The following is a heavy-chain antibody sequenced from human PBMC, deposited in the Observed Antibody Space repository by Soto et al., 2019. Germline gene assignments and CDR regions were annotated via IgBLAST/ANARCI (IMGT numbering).Heavy chain of an antibody. CDR2: VSSNSAYI. D-gene: IGHD6-13*01. V-gene: IGHV3-21*01. J-gene: IGHJ5*02. CDR3: TRDEYRGSSAGGGFAP. Sequence: RVSFAACGIRFRRCNITWVCHAPGKELEWVSTVSSNSAYIYYADALRGRFTISRDNDKHSLHLQMNSLRAEDTAGYYFTRDEYRGSSAGGGFAPWGPGTLVPVS. CDR1: GIRFRRCN.